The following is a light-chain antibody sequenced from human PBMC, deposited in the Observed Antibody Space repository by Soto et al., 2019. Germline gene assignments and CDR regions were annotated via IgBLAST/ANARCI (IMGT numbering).Light chain of an antibody. CDR1: QAVNTR. CDR3: HQRQSWPRT. Sequence: EIVLTQSPATLSSFPGDRVTLSCRASQAVNTRLAWYQHKPGQAPRLLIYLASTRAAGVPARFSGSGSGTDFTLTISKVEPEDFAVYYCHQRQSWPRTFGQGTTVDIK. CDR2: LAS. J-gene: IGKJ1*01. V-gene: IGKV3-11*01.